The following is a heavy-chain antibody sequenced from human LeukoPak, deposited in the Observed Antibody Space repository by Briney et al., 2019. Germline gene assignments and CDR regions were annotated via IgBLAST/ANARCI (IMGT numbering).Heavy chain of an antibody. V-gene: IGHV3-7*01. D-gene: IGHD3-3*01. J-gene: IGHJ4*02. CDR3: ARGPTYDFWSGYYTSFFDY. Sequence: GGSLRLSCAGSRFTFKNYWMDWVRQVPGKGLEWLANIKGDGSKENYLDSVKGRFTISRDNAKNSLYLQMNSLRDEDTAVYYCARGPTYDFWSGYYTSFFDYWGQGTLVTVSS. CDR1: RFTFKNYW. CDR2: IKGDGSKE.